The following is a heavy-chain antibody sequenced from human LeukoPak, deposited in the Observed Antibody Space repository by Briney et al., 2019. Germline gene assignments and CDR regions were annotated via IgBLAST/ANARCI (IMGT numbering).Heavy chain of an antibody. CDR1: GFTFSSYS. Sequence: PGGSLRLSCAASGFTFSSYSMNWVRQAPGKGLEWVSYISSSSSTIYYADSVKGRFTISRDNAKNSLYLQMNSLRAEDTAVYYCAKDRAKPSIAVAEHYFDYWGQGTLVTVSS. V-gene: IGHV3-48*01. J-gene: IGHJ4*02. D-gene: IGHD6-19*01. CDR2: ISSSSSTI. CDR3: AKDRAKPSIAVAEHYFDY.